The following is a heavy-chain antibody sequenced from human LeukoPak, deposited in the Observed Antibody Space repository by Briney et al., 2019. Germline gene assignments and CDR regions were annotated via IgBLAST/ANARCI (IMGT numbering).Heavy chain of an antibody. V-gene: IGHV1-2*02. CDR1: GYTFPAYY. D-gene: IGHD4-23*01. CDR2: VNPKNGDT. Sequence: ASVKVSCRTSGYTFPAYYIQWVRQAPGQELEWMVWVNPKNGDTDYAQKFQGRVTMTRDTSITTAYMDLSRLTSDDMAVYYCTRDFFSEHIYGGNPLFHFWGQGTLVTVSS. CDR3: TRDFFSEHIYGGNPLFHF. J-gene: IGHJ4*02.